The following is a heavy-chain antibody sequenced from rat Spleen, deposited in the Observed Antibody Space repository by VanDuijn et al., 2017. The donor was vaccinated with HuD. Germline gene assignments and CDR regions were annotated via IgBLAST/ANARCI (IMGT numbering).Heavy chain of an antibody. D-gene: IGHD4-1*01. Sequence: EVQLVETGGALVQPGGSLKLSCVASGFTFSNYWMHWVRQAPGKGLEWVSCINTDGGSTYFPDSVKGRFTVSRDNAENTVYLQMNSLRSEDTATYYCSKGAPFDYWGQGVMFTVSS. CDR3: SKGAPFDY. V-gene: IGHV5-58*01. CDR1: GFTFSNYW. CDR2: INTDGGST. J-gene: IGHJ2*01.